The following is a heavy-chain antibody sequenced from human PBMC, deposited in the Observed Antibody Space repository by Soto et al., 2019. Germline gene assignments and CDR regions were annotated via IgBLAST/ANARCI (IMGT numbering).Heavy chain of an antibody. CDR1: GFSFHTYA. J-gene: IGHJ4*02. V-gene: IGHV3-23*01. D-gene: IGHD3-16*01. CDR2: LSGSGGST. Sequence: VQLLESEGNLVQPGGSLRLSCAASGFSFHTYAMGWVRQAPGKGLEWVSSLSGSGGSTNYADSVKGRFTISRENFKDILYLQMNNLTAEDTAMYYCAKDLRDWGFFEYWGRGTLVTVPS. CDR3: AKDLRDWGFFEY.